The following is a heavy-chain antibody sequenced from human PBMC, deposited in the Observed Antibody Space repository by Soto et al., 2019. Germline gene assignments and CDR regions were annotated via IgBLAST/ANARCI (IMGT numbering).Heavy chain of an antibody. D-gene: IGHD2-8*01. CDR3: VKYPDADCTNGLCPEFDF. V-gene: IGHV3-23*01. CDR1: GFTFSTYA. CDR2: ICGSGGST. Sequence: GGPLRLSCAASGFTFSTYAMSWVRQAPGKVLEWVSTICGSGGSTYYAGSVKGRFTISRDNSKNTLDLQMNSLRAVDTDLYYWVKYPDADCTNGLCPEFDFRGPGTLVTVSS. J-gene: IGHJ4*03.